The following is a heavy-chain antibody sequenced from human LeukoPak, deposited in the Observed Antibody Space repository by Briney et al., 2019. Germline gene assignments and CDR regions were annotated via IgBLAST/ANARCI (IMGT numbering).Heavy chain of an antibody. D-gene: IGHD3-22*01. Sequence: PGGSLRLSCAASGFTFSSSAMSWVRQAPGKGLEWVAAISDTGRLSYCADSVNGRFTISRDNSKNTLYLQMNSLRAEDTAVYYCAKDHGSMIVVVITPFDYWGQGTLVTVSS. CDR2: ISDTGRLS. V-gene: IGHV3-23*01. CDR3: AKDHGSMIVVVITPFDY. CDR1: GFTFSSSA. J-gene: IGHJ4*02.